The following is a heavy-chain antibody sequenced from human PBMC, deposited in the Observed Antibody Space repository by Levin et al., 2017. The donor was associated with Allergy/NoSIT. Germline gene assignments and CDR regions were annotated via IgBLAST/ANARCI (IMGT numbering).Heavy chain of an antibody. Sequence: LSLTCAASGFPFSSYEMNWVRQAPGKGLEWVSYISSSGSTIYYADSVKGRFTISRDNAKNSLYLQMNSLRAEDTAVYYCARAAAGTHWGQGTLVTVSS. D-gene: IGHD6-13*01. CDR1: GFPFSSYE. CDR2: ISSSGSTI. CDR3: ARAAAGTH. J-gene: IGHJ4*02. V-gene: IGHV3-48*03.